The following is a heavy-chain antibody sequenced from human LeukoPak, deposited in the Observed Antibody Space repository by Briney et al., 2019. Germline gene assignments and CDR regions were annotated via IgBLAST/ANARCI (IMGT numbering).Heavy chain of an antibody. Sequence: GGSLILSCTASGFSVSHNYMNWFRQAPGKGLEWVALIYSGGNTHCADSVKGRFTISRDNSKNTLYLQMSSLRVEDTAVYYCTRDTPGIAASVSGGWGQGTLVTVSS. CDR2: IYSGGNT. CDR1: GFSVSHNY. J-gene: IGHJ4*02. D-gene: IGHD6-13*01. CDR3: TRDTPGIAASVSGG. V-gene: IGHV3-53*01.